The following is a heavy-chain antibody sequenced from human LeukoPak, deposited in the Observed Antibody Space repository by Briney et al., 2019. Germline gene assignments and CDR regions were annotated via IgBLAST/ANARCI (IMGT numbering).Heavy chain of an antibody. CDR3: ARDWGPELRLAFDI. Sequence: GGSLRLSCAASGFTFGSYAMHWVRQAPGKGLEYVSAISSNGGSTYYANSVKGRFTISRDNSKNTLYLQMGSLREEDMAVYYCARDWGPELRLAFDIWGQGTMVSVSS. CDR1: GFTFGSYA. J-gene: IGHJ3*02. CDR2: ISSNGGST. V-gene: IGHV3-64*01. D-gene: IGHD1-7*01.